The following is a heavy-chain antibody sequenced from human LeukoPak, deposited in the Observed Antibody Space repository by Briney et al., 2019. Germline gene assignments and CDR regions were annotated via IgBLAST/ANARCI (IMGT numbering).Heavy chain of an antibody. CDR1: GGSISSSSYY. J-gene: IGHJ4*02. Sequence: SETLSLTCTVSGGSISSSSYYWGWIRQPSGKGLEWIGSIYYSGSTYYNPSLKSRVTISVDTSKNQFSLKLSSVTAADTAVYYCARDHSSSWYATGYFDYWGQGTLVTVSS. CDR3: ARDHSSSWYATGYFDY. V-gene: IGHV4-39*07. D-gene: IGHD6-13*01. CDR2: IYYSGST.